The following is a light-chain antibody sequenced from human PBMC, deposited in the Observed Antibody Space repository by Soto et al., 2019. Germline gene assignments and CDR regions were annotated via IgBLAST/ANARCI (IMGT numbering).Light chain of an antibody. CDR1: SSDVGAYDS. CDR2: EVS. V-gene: IGLV2-8*01. CDR3: SSYAGSNNYV. Sequence: SALTQTPSASGSRGQSVTISCTGTSSDVGAYDSVSWHQHHPGKAPKALIYEVSKRPSGVPDRFSGSKSGNTASLTVSGLQAEDEADYYCSSYAGSNNYVFGTGTKVTVL. J-gene: IGLJ1*01.